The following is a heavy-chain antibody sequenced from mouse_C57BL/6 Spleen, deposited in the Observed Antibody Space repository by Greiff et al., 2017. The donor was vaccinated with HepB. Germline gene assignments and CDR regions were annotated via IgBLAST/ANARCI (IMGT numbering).Heavy chain of an antibody. V-gene: IGHV5-9-1*02. CDR3: TRSRANWDVFDY. J-gene: IGHJ2*01. D-gene: IGHD4-1*01. Sequence: EVQGVESGEGLVKPGGSLKLSCAASGFTFSSYAMSWVRQTPEKRLEWVAYISSGGDYIYYADTVKGRFTISRDNARNTLYLQMSSLQSEDTAMYYCTRSRANWDVFDYWGQGTTLTVSS. CDR1: GFTFSSYA. CDR2: ISSGGDYI.